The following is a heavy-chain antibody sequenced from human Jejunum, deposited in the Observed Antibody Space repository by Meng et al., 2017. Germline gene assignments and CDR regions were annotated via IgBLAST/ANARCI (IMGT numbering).Heavy chain of an antibody. D-gene: IGHD3-10*02. V-gene: IGHV6-1*01. CDR1: GDSVSSNSAA. CDR2: TYYRSKYYN. Sequence: QVQLQQSGPGLVKPSQTLSLTCAISGDSVSSNSAAWNWIRQSPSRGLERLGRTYYRSKYYNDYALSVKSRITINPDTSKNQFSLQLNSVTPEDTAIYYCARDWGDVRGGFDFWGQGTLVTVSS. J-gene: IGHJ4*02. CDR3: ARDWGDVRGGFDF.